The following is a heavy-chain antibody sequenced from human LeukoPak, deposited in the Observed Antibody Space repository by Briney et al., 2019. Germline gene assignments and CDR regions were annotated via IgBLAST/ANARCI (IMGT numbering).Heavy chain of an antibody. CDR2: IIPILGIA. CDR1: GGTFSSYA. D-gene: IGHD2-21*02. CDR3: ARDGKSGMTAIPNWFDP. J-gene: IGHJ5*02. Sequence: SVKVSCKASGGTFSSYAISWVRQAPGQGLEWMGRIIPILGIANYAQKFQGRVTITADKSTSTAYMELSSLRSEDTAVYYCARDGKSGMTAIPNWFDPWGQGTLVTVSS. V-gene: IGHV1-69*04.